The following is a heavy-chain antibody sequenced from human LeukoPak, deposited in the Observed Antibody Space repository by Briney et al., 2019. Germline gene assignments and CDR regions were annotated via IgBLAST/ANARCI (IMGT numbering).Heavy chain of an antibody. CDR3: SRGIHYDGSGYYSFDS. CDR1: GDFITTYDW. J-gene: IGHJ4*02. Sequence: SETLSLTCAVSGDFITTYDWWSWARQPPGKGLEWIGEIYHSGTANYNPSLKSRVTISVDNYKNQFSLTLTSVTAADTAVYFCSRGIHYDGSGYYSFDSWGQGVLVTVSS. V-gene: IGHV4-4*02. D-gene: IGHD3-22*01. CDR2: IYHSGTA.